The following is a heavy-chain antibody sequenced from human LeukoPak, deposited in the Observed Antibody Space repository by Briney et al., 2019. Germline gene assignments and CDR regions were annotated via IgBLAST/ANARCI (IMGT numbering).Heavy chain of an antibody. CDR2: MNPNNGNT. V-gene: IGHV1-8*01. CDR3: ARDGGDYDSSGYPT. D-gene: IGHD3-22*01. Sequence: ASVKVSCKASGYTFTSYDINWVRQATGQGLEWMGWMNPNNGNTGYAQKFQGRVTMTRDTSISTAYMELRGLRSEDTAVYYCARDGGDYDSSGYPTWGQGTLVTVSS. J-gene: IGHJ4*02. CDR1: GYTFTSYD.